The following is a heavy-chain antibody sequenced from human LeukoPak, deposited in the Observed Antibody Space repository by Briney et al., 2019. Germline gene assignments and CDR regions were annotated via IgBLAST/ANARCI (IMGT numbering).Heavy chain of an antibody. CDR2: TLYRSKWYN. J-gene: IGHJ4*02. CDR1: GDSISNDNAA. CDR3: ARDLGGHTPVVAY. V-gene: IGHV6-1*01. Sequence: SQTLSLTCAISGDSISNDNAAWNWIRQSPSRGLEWLGRTLYRSKWYNDYAVSVKRRITINPDTSKNQFSLHLNSVTPEDTAVYYCARDLGGHTPVVAYWGQGNLVTVSS. D-gene: IGHD3-10*01.